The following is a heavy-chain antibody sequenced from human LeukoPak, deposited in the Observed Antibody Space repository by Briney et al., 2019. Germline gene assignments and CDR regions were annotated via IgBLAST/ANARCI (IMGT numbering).Heavy chain of an antibody. CDR1: GYTFTSYG. V-gene: IGHV1-18*01. Sequence: GASVKVSCKASGYTFTSYGISWVRQAPGQGLEWMGWISAYNGNTNYAQKPQGRVTMTTDTSTSTADMELRSLRSDDTAVYYCAREDSSGWAFDYWGQGTLVTVSS. CDR3: AREDSSGWAFDY. D-gene: IGHD6-19*01. J-gene: IGHJ4*02. CDR2: ISAYNGNT.